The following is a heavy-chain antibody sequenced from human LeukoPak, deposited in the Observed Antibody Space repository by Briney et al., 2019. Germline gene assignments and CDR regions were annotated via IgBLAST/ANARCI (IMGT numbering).Heavy chain of an antibody. D-gene: IGHD2-8*02. CDR1: GYTLIDYF. Sequence: ASVKVSCKASGYTLIDYFIHWVRQAPGQGLEWMGRINPKSGDTEYVQKFQGRVTMTRDTSISTLYMKLTRLTSDDTAVYFCARDLTSTPYWELDYWGQGTLVTVSS. J-gene: IGHJ4*02. CDR2: INPKSGDT. CDR3: ARDLTSTPYWELDY. V-gene: IGHV1-2*02.